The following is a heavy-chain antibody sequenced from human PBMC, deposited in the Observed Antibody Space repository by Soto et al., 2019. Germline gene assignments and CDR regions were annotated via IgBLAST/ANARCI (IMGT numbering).Heavy chain of an antibody. CDR1: GFTFSSYG. V-gene: IGHV3-33*01. Sequence: GGSLRLSCAASGFTFSSYGMHWVRQAPGKGLEWVAVIWYDGSNKYYADSVKGRFTISRDNSKNTLYLQMNSLRAEDTAVYYCVAESHDSSGYYDYFDYWGQGTLVTSPQ. CDR3: VAESHDSSGYYDYFDY. J-gene: IGHJ4*02. D-gene: IGHD3-22*01. CDR2: IWYDGSNK.